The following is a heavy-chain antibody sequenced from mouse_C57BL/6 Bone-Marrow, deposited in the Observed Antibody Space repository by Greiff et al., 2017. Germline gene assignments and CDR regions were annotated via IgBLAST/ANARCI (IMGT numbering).Heavy chain of an antibody. CDR2: IYPRSGNT. CDR1: GYTFTSSG. J-gene: IGHJ4*01. CDR3: ARYDGYYVPYYYAMDY. V-gene: IGHV1-81*01. D-gene: IGHD2-3*01. Sequence: VQGVESGAELARPGASVKLSCKASGYTFTSSGISWVKQRTGQGLEWIGEIYPRSGNTYYNEKFKGKATLTADKSSSTAYMELRSLTSEDSAVYFCARYDGYYVPYYYAMDYWGQGTSVTVSS.